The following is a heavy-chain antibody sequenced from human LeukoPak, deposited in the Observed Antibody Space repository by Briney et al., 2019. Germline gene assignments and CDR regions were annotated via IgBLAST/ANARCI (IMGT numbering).Heavy chain of an antibody. V-gene: IGHV4-59*01. CDR1: GGSFSGYY. CDR3: ARVYYYDSSGALFDY. D-gene: IGHD3-22*01. CDR2: IYYSGST. J-gene: IGHJ4*02. Sequence: SETLSLTCAVYGGSFSGYYWSWIRQPPGKGLEWIGYIYYSGSTNYNPSLKSRVTISVDTSKNQFSLKLSSVTAADTAVYYCARVYYYDSSGALFDYWGQGTLVTVSS.